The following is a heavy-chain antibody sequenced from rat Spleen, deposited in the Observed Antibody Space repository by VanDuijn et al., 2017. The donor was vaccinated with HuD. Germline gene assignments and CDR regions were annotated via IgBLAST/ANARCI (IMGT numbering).Heavy chain of an antibody. D-gene: IGHD4-3*01. V-gene: IGHV2S63*01. CDR2: MWSGGST. J-gene: IGHJ2*01. CDR1: GFSLTDYS. CDR3: ARGGVSDY. Sequence: VQLKESGPGLVQPSQTLSLTCTVSGFSLTDYSVHWVRQPPGKGLEWMGVMWSGGSTAYNSSLKSRLRISRDTSKSQVFLKINSWQTEDTAIYYCARGGVSDYWGQGVMVTVSS.